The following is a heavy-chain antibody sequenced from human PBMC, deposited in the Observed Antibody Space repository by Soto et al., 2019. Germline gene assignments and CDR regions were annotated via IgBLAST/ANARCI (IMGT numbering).Heavy chain of an antibody. CDR1: GFTFGNYG. V-gene: IGHV3-23*01. Sequence: DVQLLESGVGLVQPGGSLRLSCATSGFTFGNYGMNWVRKAPGKGLEWVSGISGGGGNTYYADSVKGRFTISRDPSKNTVFLEMNSLRAEDTAVYYCAKGFIVVVTVLRPDDAFDVWGQGTLVTVSS. CDR3: AKGFIVVVTVLRPDDAFDV. J-gene: IGHJ3*01. D-gene: IGHD2-21*02. CDR2: ISGGGGNT.